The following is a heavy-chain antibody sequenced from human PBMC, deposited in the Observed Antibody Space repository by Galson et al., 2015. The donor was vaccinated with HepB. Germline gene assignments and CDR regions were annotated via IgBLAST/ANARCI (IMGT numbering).Heavy chain of an antibody. Sequence: PALVKPTQTLTLTCTFSGFSLSTSGMCVSWIRQPPGKALEWLARIDWDDDKYYSTSLKTRLTISKDTSKNQVVLTMTNMDPVDTATYYCARTRNDSSWDAFDIWGQGTMVTVSS. J-gene: IGHJ3*02. D-gene: IGHD6-13*01. CDR3: ARTRNDSSWDAFDI. V-gene: IGHV2-70*11. CDR2: IDWDDDK. CDR1: GFSLSTSGMC.